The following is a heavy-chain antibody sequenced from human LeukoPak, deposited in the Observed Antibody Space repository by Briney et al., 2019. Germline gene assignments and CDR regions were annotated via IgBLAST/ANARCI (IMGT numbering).Heavy chain of an antibody. CDR3: ARDRGVLLWFGELLESLDY. CDR2: ISAYNGNT. CDR1: GYTFTSYG. V-gene: IGHV1-18*01. Sequence: ASVKVSCKASGYTFTSYGISWVRQAPGQGLEWMGWISAYNGNTNYAQKLQGRVAMTTDTSTSTAYMGLRSLRSDDTAVYYCARDRGVLLWFGELLESLDYWGQGTLVTVSS. J-gene: IGHJ4*02. D-gene: IGHD3-10*01.